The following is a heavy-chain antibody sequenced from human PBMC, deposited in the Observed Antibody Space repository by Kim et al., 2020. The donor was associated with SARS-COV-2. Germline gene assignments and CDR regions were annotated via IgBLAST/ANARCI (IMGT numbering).Heavy chain of an antibody. J-gene: IGHJ4*02. CDR3: TIPLEMTYS. V-gene: IGHV3-74*03. CDR2: GGVT. Sequence: GGVTESADSVKGRVNISRENAKNTLYLQINSLRAEDTANNYCTIPLEMTYSWGQGTLVTVSS. D-gene: IGHD1-1*01.